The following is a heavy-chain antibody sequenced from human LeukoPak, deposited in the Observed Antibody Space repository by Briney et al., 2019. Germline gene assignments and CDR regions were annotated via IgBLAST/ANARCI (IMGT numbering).Heavy chain of an antibody. V-gene: IGHV3-7*01. J-gene: IGHJ6*02. D-gene: IGHD6-6*01. CDR1: GFTFSTYW. CDR3: AKEYQYSSPGHYYYYGMDV. CDR2: MRRDGNEI. Sequence: PTGGSLRLSCSASGFTFSTYWMSWVRQAPGKGLEWVANMRRDGNEIYYLDSVRGRFTISRDNAKNSLYLQMNSLRAEDTAVYYCAKEYQYSSPGHYYYYGMDVWGQGTTVTVSS.